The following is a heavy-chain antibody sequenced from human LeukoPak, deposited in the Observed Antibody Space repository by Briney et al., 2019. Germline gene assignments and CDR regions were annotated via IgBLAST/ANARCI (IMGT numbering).Heavy chain of an antibody. D-gene: IGHD6-13*01. V-gene: IGHV4-39*01. J-gene: IGHJ4*02. CDR1: GGSISSSSYY. CDR3: ASVADEQEVFDY. Sequence: SETLSLTCTVSGGSISSSSYYWGWIRQPPGKGLEWIGSIYYSGSTYYNPSLKSRVTISVDTSKNQFSLKLSSVTAADTAVYYCASVADEQEVFDYWGQGTLVTVSS. CDR2: IYYSGST.